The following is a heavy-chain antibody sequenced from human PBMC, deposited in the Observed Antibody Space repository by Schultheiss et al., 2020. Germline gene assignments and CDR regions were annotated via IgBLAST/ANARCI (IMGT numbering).Heavy chain of an antibody. CDR3: VRWGGGYGMDV. D-gene: IGHD3-16*01. Sequence: GGSLRLSCAASGFTFSSYSMNWVRQAPGKGLEWVSAISGSGGNTYYADSVKGRFTISRDNSKNTRYLQMNSLTAEDTAVYYCVRWGGGYGMDVWGQGTTVTVSS. V-gene: IGHV3-23*01. J-gene: IGHJ6*02. CDR2: ISGSGGNT. CDR1: GFTFSSYS.